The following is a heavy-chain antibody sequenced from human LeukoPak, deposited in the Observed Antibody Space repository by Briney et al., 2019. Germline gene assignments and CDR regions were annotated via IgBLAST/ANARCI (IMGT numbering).Heavy chain of an antibody. J-gene: IGHJ6*03. CDR2: ISSSSSTI. D-gene: IGHD5-18*01. Sequence: PGGSLRLSCAASGFTFSSYSMNWVRQAPGKGLEWVSYISSSSSTIYYADSVKGRFTISRDNAKNSLYLQMNSLRAEDTAVYYCARGGYSYGFHYYYYYMDVWGKGTTVTVSS. CDR1: GFTFSSYS. CDR3: ARGGYSYGFHYYYYYMDV. V-gene: IGHV3-48*01.